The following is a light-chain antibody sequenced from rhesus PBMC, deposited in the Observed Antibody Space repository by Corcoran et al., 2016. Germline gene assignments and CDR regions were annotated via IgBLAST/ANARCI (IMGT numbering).Light chain of an antibody. CDR2: TSS. J-gene: IGKJ3*01. CDR1: QGISSW. V-gene: IGKV1-21*01. Sequence: DIQMTQSPSSLSASVGDKVTITCRASQGISSWLAWYQQQPGKAPKLLIYTSSRLQSGVPSRFSGSGAGTDFTLTISSLQPEDFATYYCQQYSSSPFTFGPGTKLDIK. CDR3: QQYSSSPFT.